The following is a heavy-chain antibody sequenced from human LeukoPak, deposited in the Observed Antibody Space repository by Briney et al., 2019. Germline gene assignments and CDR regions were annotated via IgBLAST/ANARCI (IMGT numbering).Heavy chain of an antibody. V-gene: IGHV3-30*07. D-gene: IGHD3-22*01. J-gene: IGHJ4*02. Sequence: GGSLRLSCEASGLSLSNYPMHWVRQAPGKGLEWITLITYDGAFDGGKTYYADSVKGRFTISRDNAKNSLYLQMNSLRAEDTAVYYCARGSTYYDSSGQVPFDYWGQGTLVTVSS. CDR2: ITYDGAFDGGKT. CDR1: GLSLSNYP. CDR3: ARGSTYYDSSGQVPFDY.